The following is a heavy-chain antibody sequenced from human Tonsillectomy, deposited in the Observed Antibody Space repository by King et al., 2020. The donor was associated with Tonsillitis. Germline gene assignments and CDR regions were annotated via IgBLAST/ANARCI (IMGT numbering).Heavy chain of an antibody. J-gene: IGHJ4*02. CDR2: ISGSGGST. Sequence: VQLVESGGGLVQPGGSLRLSCAASGFTFSSYAMSWVRQAPGKGLEWVSAISGSGGSTYYADSVKGRFTISRDKTKNTLYLQMNSLRAEDTAVYYCAIDVEAAAGLPGFSYWGQGTLVTVSS. CDR1: GFTFSSYA. V-gene: IGHV3-23*04. CDR3: AIDVEAAAGLPGFSY. D-gene: IGHD6-13*01.